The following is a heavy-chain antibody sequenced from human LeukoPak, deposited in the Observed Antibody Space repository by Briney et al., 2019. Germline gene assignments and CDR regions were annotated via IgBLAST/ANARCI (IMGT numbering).Heavy chain of an antibody. CDR1: GFTISSHG. Sequence: PGTSLRLSCAVSGFTISSHGMHWVRQAPGKGPEWVAMIAYHGNTEYYGDSVKGRFTISRDNSKNTLYLQMDSLRAEDTAAYHCAKDWGSGGWYNYFDPWGQGTLVTVSS. CDR2: IAYHGNTE. V-gene: IGHV3-30*18. D-gene: IGHD6-19*01. CDR3: AKDWGSGGWYNYFDP. J-gene: IGHJ5*02.